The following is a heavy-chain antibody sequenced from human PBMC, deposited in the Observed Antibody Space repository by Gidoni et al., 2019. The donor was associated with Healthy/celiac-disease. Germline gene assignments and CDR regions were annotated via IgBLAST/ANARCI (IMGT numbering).Heavy chain of an antibody. CDR2: ISGSGVRL. J-gene: IGHJ3*02. V-gene: IGHV3-23*01. CDR3: AKPHTMGYAFDI. Sequence: EVQLLESGGGLVQPGASLRLSCAASGFTFSSYAMSWVRHAPGKGLEWVSAISGSGVRLYYADSVTGRFTISRDNSKNTLYLQMNSLRAEDTAVYYCAKPHTMGYAFDIWGQGTMVTVSS. CDR1: GFTFSSYA. D-gene: IGHD3-10*01.